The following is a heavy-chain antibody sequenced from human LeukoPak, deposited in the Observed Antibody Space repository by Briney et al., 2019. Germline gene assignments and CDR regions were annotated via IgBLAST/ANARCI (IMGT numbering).Heavy chain of an antibody. Sequence: ASVKVSCKASGYTFTSYDINWVRQATGQGLEWMGWMNPNNGNKAYAQKFQGRVTITRNTSISTAYMELSSLRSEDTAVYYCARGGEVEGELDYWGQGTLVTVSS. V-gene: IGHV1-8*03. D-gene: IGHD1-26*01. CDR3: ARGGEVEGELDY. CDR2: MNPNNGNK. CDR1: GYTFTSYD. J-gene: IGHJ4*02.